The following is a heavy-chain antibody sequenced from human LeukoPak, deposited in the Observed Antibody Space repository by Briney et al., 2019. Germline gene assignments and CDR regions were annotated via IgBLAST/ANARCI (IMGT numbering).Heavy chain of an antibody. J-gene: IGHJ4*02. CDR3: ARDWGYYDSSGYYYPYYFDY. CDR1: GFTFSSYA. Sequence: PGGSLRLSCAASGFTFSSYAMSWVRQAPGKGLEWVSSISSGSSYIYYADSVKGRFTISRDNAKNSLYLQMNSLRAEDTAVYYCARDWGYYDSSGYYYPYYFDYWGQGTLVTVSS. CDR2: ISSGSSYI. D-gene: IGHD3-22*01. V-gene: IGHV3-21*01.